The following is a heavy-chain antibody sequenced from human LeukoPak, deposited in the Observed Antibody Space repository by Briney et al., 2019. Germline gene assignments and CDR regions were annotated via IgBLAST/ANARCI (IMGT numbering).Heavy chain of an antibody. D-gene: IGHD6-13*01. CDR1: GGSISSYY. V-gene: IGHV4-59*08. J-gene: IGHJ4*02. Sequence: PSETLSLTCTVSGGSISSYYWSWIRQPPGKGLEWIGYIYYSGSTNYNPSLKSRVTISVDTSKNQFSLKLSSVTAADTAVYYCARGSAAGNFFFDYWGQGTLVTVSS. CDR3: ARGSAAGNFFFDY. CDR2: IYYSGST.